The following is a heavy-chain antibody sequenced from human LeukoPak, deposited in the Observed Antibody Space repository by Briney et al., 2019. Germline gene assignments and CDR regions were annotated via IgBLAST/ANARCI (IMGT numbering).Heavy chain of an antibody. CDR1: GGAISSYD. CDR3: ARDPLHSHDRSGYYLDY. D-gene: IGHD3-22*01. CDR2: IYDSGST. Sequence: SETRSLTCTVSGGAISSYDWSWIRQPPGKGLEWIGYIYDSGSTNVNASLKSRVTISVDTSNNQFSLQLSSVTAADTAVYYCARDPLHSHDRSGYYLDYWGQGTLVTVSS. J-gene: IGHJ4*02. V-gene: IGHV4-59*13.